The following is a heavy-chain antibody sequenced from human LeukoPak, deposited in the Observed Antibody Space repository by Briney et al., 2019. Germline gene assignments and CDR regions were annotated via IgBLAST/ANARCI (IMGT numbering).Heavy chain of an antibody. J-gene: IGHJ3*02. CDR1: GGSISSYY. CDR2: IYYSGST. V-gene: IGHV4-59*01. Sequence: SETLSLTCTVSGGSISSYYWSWIRQPPGKGLEWIGYIYYSGSTNYNPSLKSRVTISVDTSKNQFSLKLSSVTAADTAVYYCARLGIVGATLAFDIWGQGTMVTVSS. D-gene: IGHD1-26*01. CDR3: ARLGIVGATLAFDI.